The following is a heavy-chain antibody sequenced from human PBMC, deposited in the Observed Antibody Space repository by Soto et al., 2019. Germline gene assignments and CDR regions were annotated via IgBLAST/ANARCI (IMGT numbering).Heavy chain of an antibody. CDR2: ISWHSGTI. Sequence: PGGSLRLSCAASGFSFRNYGMHWVRRVPGKGLEWVSGISWHSGTIGYADSVRVRFTISRDNAKNSLYLQMNSLRPEDTALYYCVKEKLYSNYEYYFDSWGQGTLVTVSS. V-gene: IGHV3-9*01. CDR1: GFSFRNYG. CDR3: VKEKLYSNYEYYFDS. D-gene: IGHD4-4*01. J-gene: IGHJ4*02.